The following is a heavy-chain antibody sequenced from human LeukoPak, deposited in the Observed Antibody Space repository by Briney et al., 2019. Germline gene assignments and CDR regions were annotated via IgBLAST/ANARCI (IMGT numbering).Heavy chain of an antibody. V-gene: IGHV3-48*01. CDR3: ARRFDS. Sequence: GGSLRLSCAASGFIFTAYSMHWVRQAPGRGLEWISYIGPGGDIYYADSVTGRFTVSRDTAKNSLYLQMNGLRLEDTAVYYCARRFDSWGQGTLVTVSS. CDR2: IGPGGDI. J-gene: IGHJ4*02. CDR1: GFIFTAYS.